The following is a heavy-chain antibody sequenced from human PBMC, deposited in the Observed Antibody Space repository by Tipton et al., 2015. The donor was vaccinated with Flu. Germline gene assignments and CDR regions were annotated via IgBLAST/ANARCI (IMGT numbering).Heavy chain of an antibody. J-gene: IGHJ4*02. CDR2: IDSGGTT. V-gene: IGHV3-66*02. CDR1: GFTVSTSY. Sequence: SLRLSCAVSGFTVSTSYISWVRQAAGKGLEWVSAIDSGGTTYYADSVKGRFAISRDNSKNMVYLQLSSLRLEDTAVFYCARISSWGQGIPVSVSS. D-gene: IGHD6-13*01. CDR3: ARISS.